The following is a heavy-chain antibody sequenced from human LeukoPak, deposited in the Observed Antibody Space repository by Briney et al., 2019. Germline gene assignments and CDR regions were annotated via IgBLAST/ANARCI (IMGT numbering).Heavy chain of an antibody. CDR2: IYSGGST. Sequence: GGSLRLSCAASGFTVSSNYMSWVRQAPGKGLEWVSVIYSGGSTYYADSVKGRFTISRDNSKNTLCLQMNSLRAEDTAVYYCARAELHSGMDVWGQGTTVTVSS. J-gene: IGHJ6*02. V-gene: IGHV3-53*01. CDR3: ARAELHSGMDV. D-gene: IGHD1-7*01. CDR1: GFTVSSNY.